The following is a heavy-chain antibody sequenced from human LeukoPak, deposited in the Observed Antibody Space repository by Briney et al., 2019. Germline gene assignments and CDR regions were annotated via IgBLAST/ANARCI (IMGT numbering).Heavy chain of an antibody. CDR3: ARSPFWSGYYYYYMDV. D-gene: IGHD3-3*01. Sequence: GGSLRLSCAASGFTVSSNYMSWVRQAPGKGLEWVSVIYSGGSTYYADSVKGRFTISRDNSKNTLYLQMNSLRAEDTAVYYCARSPFWSGYYYYYMDVWGKGTTVTVSS. J-gene: IGHJ6*03. V-gene: IGHV3-53*01. CDR1: GFTVSSNY. CDR2: IYSGGST.